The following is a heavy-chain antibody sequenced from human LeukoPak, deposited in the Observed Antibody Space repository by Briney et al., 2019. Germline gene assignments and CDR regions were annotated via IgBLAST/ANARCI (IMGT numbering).Heavy chain of an antibody. CDR2: LSYDGSNK. Sequence: PGGSLRLSCAASGFTLSSYAMPWVRQAPGKGLAWAAVLSYDGSNKYYADSVTGRFTISRDNSKNTLYLQMNSLRAEDTAVYYCARDRGYSYGRGPAYGMDVWGKGTTVTVSS. CDR1: GFTLSSYA. J-gene: IGHJ6*04. CDR3: ARDRGYSYGRGPAYGMDV. V-gene: IGHV3-30*04. D-gene: IGHD5-18*01.